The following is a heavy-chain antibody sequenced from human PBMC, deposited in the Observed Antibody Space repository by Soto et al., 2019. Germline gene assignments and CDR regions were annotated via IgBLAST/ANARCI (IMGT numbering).Heavy chain of an antibody. D-gene: IGHD3-22*01. CDR2: ISSSSSYI. J-gene: IGHJ3*01. Sequence: VGSLRLSCAASGFTFSSYSMNWVRQAPGKGLEWVSSISSSSSYIYYADSVKGRFTISRDNAKNSLYLQMNSLRAEDTAVYYCARDHYYDSSGYLLWGQGTMVTVSS. V-gene: IGHV3-21*01. CDR1: GFTFSSYS. CDR3: ARDHYYDSSGYLL.